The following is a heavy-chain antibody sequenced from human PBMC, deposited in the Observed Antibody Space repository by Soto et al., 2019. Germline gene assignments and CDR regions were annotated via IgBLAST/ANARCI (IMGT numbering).Heavy chain of an antibody. CDR3: AADLGTTVTMLGY. J-gene: IGHJ4*02. CDR2: IVVGSGNT. CDR1: GFTFTSSA. D-gene: IGHD4-17*01. Sequence: ASVKVSCKASGFTFTSSAVQWVRQARGQRLEWIGWIVVGSGNTNYAQKFQERVTITRDMSTSTAYMELSSLRSEDTAVYYCAADLGTTVTMLGYWGKGTLVTVSS. V-gene: IGHV1-58*01.